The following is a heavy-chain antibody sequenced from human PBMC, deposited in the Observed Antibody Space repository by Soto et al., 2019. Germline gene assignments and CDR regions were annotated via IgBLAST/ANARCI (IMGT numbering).Heavy chain of an antibody. D-gene: IGHD2-15*01. CDR3: ARGVLGYCSGGSCYVPSDY. CDR2: IIPIFGTA. Sequence: QVQLVQSGAEVKKPGSSVKVSCKASGGTFSSYAISWVRQAPGQGLEWMGGIIPIFGTANYAQKFQGRVTSTADESTSTAYMELSSLRSEDTAVYYCARGVLGYCSGGSCYVPSDYWGQGTLVTVSS. CDR1: GGTFSSYA. V-gene: IGHV1-69*01. J-gene: IGHJ4*02.